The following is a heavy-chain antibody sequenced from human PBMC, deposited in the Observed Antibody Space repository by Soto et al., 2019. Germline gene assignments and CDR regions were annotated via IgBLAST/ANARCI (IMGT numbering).Heavy chain of an antibody. CDR1: GFTFSSYA. CDR2: ISGSGGST. D-gene: IGHD2-21*02. J-gene: IGHJ3*02. V-gene: IGHV3-23*01. Sequence: PGGSLRLSCAASGFTFSSYAMSWVRQAPGKGLEWVSAISGSGGSTYYADSVKGRFTISRDNSKNTLYLQMNSLRAEDTAVYYCAKTPGYCGGDCPTLGLDAFDIWGQGTMVTVSS. CDR3: AKTPGYCGGDCPTLGLDAFDI.